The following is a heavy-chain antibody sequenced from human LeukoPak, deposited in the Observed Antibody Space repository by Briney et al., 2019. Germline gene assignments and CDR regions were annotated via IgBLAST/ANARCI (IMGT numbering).Heavy chain of an antibody. Sequence: GGSLRLSCAASGFTFSSYDMTWVRQAPGRGLEWVSSIRPSGDNTYYGDSVKGRFTISRDNSKNTLYLQMNSLRAEDTAVYYCAKSLRASSPDYFDYWGQGTLVTVSS. CDR3: AKSLRASSPDYFDY. CDR1: GFTFSSYD. D-gene: IGHD6-6*01. J-gene: IGHJ4*02. CDR2: IRPSGDNT. V-gene: IGHV3-23*01.